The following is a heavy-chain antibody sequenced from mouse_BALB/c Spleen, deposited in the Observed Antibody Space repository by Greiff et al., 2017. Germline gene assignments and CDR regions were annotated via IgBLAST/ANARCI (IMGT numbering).Heavy chain of an antibody. J-gene: IGHJ3*01. Sequence: VQLVESGPDLVAPSQSLSITCTVSGFSLTSYGVHWVRQPPGKGLEWLVVIWSDGSTTYNSALKSRLSISKDNSKSQVFLKMNSLQTDDTAMYYCARHGDYDGTWFAYWGQGTLVTVSA. CDR2: IWSDGST. CDR1: GFSLTSYG. D-gene: IGHD2-4*01. V-gene: IGHV2-6-2*01. CDR3: ARHGDYDGTWFAY.